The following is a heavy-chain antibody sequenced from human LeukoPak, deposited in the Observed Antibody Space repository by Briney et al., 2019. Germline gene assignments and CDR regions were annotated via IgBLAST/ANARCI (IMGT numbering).Heavy chain of an antibody. J-gene: IGHJ4*02. CDR1: GFTFSTYG. D-gene: IGHD3-3*01. CDR3: ARVNDFWSGYYH. Sequence: GGSLRLSCAASGFTFSTYGMHWVRQAPGKGLEWVAVISYDGSNKYYADSVKGRFTISRDNSKNTLYLQMNSLRAEDTAVYYCARVNDFWSGYYHWGQGTLVTVSS. V-gene: IGHV3-30*19. CDR2: ISYDGSNK.